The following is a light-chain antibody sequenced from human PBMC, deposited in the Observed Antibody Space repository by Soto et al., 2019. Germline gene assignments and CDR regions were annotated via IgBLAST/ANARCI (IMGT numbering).Light chain of an antibody. Sequence: DIQMTQSPSSLSASVGDRVTITCRASQGIRNDLSWYQQKPGKAPKRLIYAASSLQGGVPSRFSGSGSGTEFTLTITSLQPEDFATYSCILHKSYLWTFGQGTKVDI. CDR2: AAS. V-gene: IGKV1-17*01. J-gene: IGKJ1*01. CDR1: QGIRND. CDR3: ILHKSYLWT.